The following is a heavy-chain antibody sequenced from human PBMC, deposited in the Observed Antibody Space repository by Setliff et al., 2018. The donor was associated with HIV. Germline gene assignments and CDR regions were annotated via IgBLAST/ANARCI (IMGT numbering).Heavy chain of an antibody. CDR1: GFTFSSYA. CDR3: ARDPTIPSPDYFDH. Sequence: GGSLRLSCAASGFTFSSYAMNWVRQAPGKGLEWVSAISGSGRSTYYADSVKGRFTTSRDNSKNTLYLQMNSLKTEDTAIYYCARDPTIPSPDYFDHWGQGTLVTAPQ. J-gene: IGHJ4*02. D-gene: IGHD4-4*01. CDR2: ISGSGRST. V-gene: IGHV3-23*01.